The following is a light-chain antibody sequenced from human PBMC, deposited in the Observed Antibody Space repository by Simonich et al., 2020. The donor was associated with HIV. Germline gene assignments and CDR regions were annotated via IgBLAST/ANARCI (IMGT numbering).Light chain of an antibody. CDR2: GAS. CDR1: QSVLYSSNNKNY. J-gene: IGKJ2*01. V-gene: IGKV4-1*01. Sequence: DIVMTQSPDSLAVSLGERATINCKSSQSVLYSSNNKNYLVWYQQKPGQPPKLLIYGASTRESGVPDRFSGSGSGTDFTLTISSLQAEDVAVYYCQQYYSTPPYTFGQGTKLETK. CDR3: QQYYSTPPYT.